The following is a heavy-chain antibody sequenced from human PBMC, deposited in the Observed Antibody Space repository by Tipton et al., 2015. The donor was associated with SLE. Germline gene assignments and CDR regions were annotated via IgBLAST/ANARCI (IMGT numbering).Heavy chain of an antibody. CDR2: VSWNNDSI. V-gene: IGHV3-9*01. J-gene: IGHJ3*02. Sequence: SLRLSCAASGFSFRNYGIHWVRQAPGKGLEWVSGVSWNNDSIGYADSVKGRFTISRDNAKNSLYLQMNSLRPEDTAMYYCAKDIYGSGPRNAFDIWGQGTMVTVSS. CDR1: GFSFRNYG. CDR3: AKDIYGSGPRNAFDI. D-gene: IGHD3-10*01.